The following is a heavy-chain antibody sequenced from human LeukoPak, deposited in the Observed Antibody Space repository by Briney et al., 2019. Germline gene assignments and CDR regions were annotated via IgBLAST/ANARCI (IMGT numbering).Heavy chain of an antibody. CDR2: ISSSSSCI. J-gene: IGHJ6*03. CDR1: GFTFSSYS. Sequence: GGSLRLSCAASGFTFSSYSMNWVRQAPGKGLEWVSSISSSSSCIYYADSVKGRFTISRDNAKNSLYLQMNSLRAEDTALYYCAKDNDYYYYYMDVWGKGTTVTISS. CDR3: AKDNDYYYYYMDV. V-gene: IGHV3-21*04.